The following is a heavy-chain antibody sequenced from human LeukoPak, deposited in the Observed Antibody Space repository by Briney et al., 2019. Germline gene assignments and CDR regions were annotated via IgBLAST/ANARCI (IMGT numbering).Heavy chain of an antibody. V-gene: IGHV4-34*01. D-gene: IGHD1-26*01. Sequence: SETLSLTCAVYGAPLNSYYWSWIRQAPGKGLEWIGEGRDRGGTKYNPSLTSRVTISADPSRNQISLKLTSVTAADTAVYFCAQNGQSGFSFDPWGQESLVTVSS. J-gene: IGHJ5*02. CDR1: GAPLNSYY. CDR3: AQNGQSGFSFDP. CDR2: GRDRGGT.